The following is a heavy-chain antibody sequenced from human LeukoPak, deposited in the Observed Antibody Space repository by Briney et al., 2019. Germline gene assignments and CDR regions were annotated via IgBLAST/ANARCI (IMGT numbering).Heavy chain of an antibody. V-gene: IGHV1-3*01. D-gene: IGHD6-19*01. Sequence: ASVKVSCKASGYTFTSYAMHWVRQAPGQRLEWMGWINAGNGNTKYSQKFQGRVTITRDTSASTAYMELSSLRSEDTAVYYCARVGRVAVAGRVGFDPWGQGTLVTVSS. CDR2: INAGNGNT. CDR1: GYTFTSYA. J-gene: IGHJ5*02. CDR3: ARVGRVAVAGRVGFDP.